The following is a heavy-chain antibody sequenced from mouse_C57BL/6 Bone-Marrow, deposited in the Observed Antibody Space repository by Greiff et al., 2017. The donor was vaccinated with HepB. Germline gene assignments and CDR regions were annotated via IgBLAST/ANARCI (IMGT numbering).Heavy chain of an antibody. CDR3: TTLVLLRPFAY. J-gene: IGHJ3*01. D-gene: IGHD1-1*01. CDR2: IDPENGDT. V-gene: IGHV14-4*01. Sequence: EVQLQQSGAELVRPGASVKLSCTASGFNIKDDYMHWVKQRPEQGLEWIGWIDPENGDTEYASKFQGKATITADTSSNTAYLQLSSLTSEDTAVYYCTTLVLLRPFAYWGQGTLVTVSA. CDR1: GFNIKDDY.